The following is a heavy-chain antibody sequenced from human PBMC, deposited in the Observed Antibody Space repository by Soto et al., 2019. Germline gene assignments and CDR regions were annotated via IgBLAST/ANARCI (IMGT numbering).Heavy chain of an antibody. D-gene: IGHD1-1*01. V-gene: IGHV5-51*01. CDR2: IYPGDSDT. CDR3: AVTVERLGLFAYFDS. Sequence: GESLKISCKGSGYSFTSYWIGWVRQMPGKGLEWMGIIYPGDSDTRYSPSFQGQVTISADKSISTAYLQWSSLKASDTAMYYCAVTVERLGLFAYFDSWGQRTLVTVSS. J-gene: IGHJ4*02. CDR1: GYSFTSYW.